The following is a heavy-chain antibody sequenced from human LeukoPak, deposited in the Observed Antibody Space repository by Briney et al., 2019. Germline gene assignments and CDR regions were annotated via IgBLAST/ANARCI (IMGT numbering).Heavy chain of an antibody. Sequence: PSETLSLTCTVSGGSVSSGSYYWSWIRQPPGKGQEWIGYVYYSGSTNYNPSLKSRVTISVDTSKNQFSLKLSSVTAADTAVYYCARDRGAAGVSYYYGLDVWGKGTTVTVSS. V-gene: IGHV4-61*01. D-gene: IGHD6-13*01. J-gene: IGHJ6*04. CDR2: VYYSGST. CDR1: GGSVSSGSYY. CDR3: ARDRGAAGVSYYYGLDV.